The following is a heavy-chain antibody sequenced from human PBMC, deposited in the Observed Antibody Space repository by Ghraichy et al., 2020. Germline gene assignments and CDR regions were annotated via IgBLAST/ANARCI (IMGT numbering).Heavy chain of an antibody. CDR2: IYSGGST. CDR3: ARAFSGWYRGGDY. Sequence: LSLTCAASGFTVSSNYMSWVRQAPGKGLEWVSVIYSGGSTYYADSVKGRFTISRDNSKNTLYLQMNSLRAEDTAVYYCARAFSGWYRGGDYWGQGTLVTVSS. CDR1: GFTVSSNY. D-gene: IGHD6-19*01. J-gene: IGHJ4*02. V-gene: IGHV3-66*02.